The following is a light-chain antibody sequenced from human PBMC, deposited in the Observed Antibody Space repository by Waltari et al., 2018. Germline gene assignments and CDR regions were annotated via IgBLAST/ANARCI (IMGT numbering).Light chain of an antibody. CDR3: QQRSNWPPSLT. J-gene: IGKJ4*01. CDR2: EAS. CDR1: QSVSSY. Sequence: EIVLTQSPATLSLSPGERATLSCRASQSVSSYLAWYQQKPGQAPRLLIHEASNRATGIPARFSGSGSGTDFTLTISSLEPEDFAVYYCQQRSNWPPSLTFGGGTKVEIK. V-gene: IGKV3-11*01.